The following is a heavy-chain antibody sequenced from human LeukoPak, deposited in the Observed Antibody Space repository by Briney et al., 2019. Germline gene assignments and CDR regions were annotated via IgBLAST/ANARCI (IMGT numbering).Heavy chain of an antibody. CDR1: EFTFRNYA. CDR2: ISGSGGST. Sequence: GGSLRLSRAASEFTFRNYAMNWVREAPGKGLGRVSGISGSGGSTNYADSVKGRLTISRDNSKNSLYLQMNSLRAEDTAVYYCARGTVVGSHFDYWGQGTLVTVSS. D-gene: IGHD2-15*01. CDR3: ARGTVVGSHFDY. J-gene: IGHJ4*02. V-gene: IGHV3-23*01.